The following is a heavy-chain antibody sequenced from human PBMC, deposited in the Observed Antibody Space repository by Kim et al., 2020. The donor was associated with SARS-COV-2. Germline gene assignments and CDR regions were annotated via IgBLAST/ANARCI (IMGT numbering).Heavy chain of an antibody. Sequence: TNSNPSLKSRVTISVDTSKNHFSLNLKSVTAADTAVYYCARAQERVIYDYWGQGTLVTVSS. V-gene: IGHV4-61*03. CDR2: T. J-gene: IGHJ4*02. CDR3: ARAQERVIYDY. D-gene: IGHD3-10*01.